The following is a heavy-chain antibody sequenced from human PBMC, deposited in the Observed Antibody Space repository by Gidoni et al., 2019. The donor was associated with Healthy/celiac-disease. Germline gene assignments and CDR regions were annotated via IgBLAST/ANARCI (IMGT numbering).Heavy chain of an antibody. Sequence: QVQLQASGPGLVKPSETLSLTCTFSGGSISSYSWSWIRQPAGKGLEWIGRIYTSGSTNYNPSLKSRVTMSVDTSKNQFSLKRSSVTAADTAVYYCARGRYGGSGWYYFDYWGQGTLVTVSS. CDR1: GGSISSYS. CDR2: IYTSGST. V-gene: IGHV4-4*07. D-gene: IGHD6-19*01. CDR3: ARGRYGGSGWYYFDY. J-gene: IGHJ4*02.